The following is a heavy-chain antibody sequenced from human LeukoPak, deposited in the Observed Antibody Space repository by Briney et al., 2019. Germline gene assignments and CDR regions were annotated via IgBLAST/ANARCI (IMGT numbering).Heavy chain of an antibody. Sequence: GASVKVSCKASGYTFTSYGFTWVRQAPGHGLEWMGWINSYNGNSQYAPKFKGRVTTTIDTSTSTAYMELRSLGSDDTAVYYCARRGNWNDFDYWGQGTPLIVSS. CDR1: GYTFTSYG. V-gene: IGHV1-18*01. D-gene: IGHD1-20*01. CDR2: INSYNGNS. CDR3: ARRGNWNDFDY. J-gene: IGHJ4*02.